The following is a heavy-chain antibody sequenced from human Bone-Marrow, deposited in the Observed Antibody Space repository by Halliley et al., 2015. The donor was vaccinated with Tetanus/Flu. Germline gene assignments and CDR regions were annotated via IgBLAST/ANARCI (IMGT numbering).Heavy chain of an antibody. CDR1: GFSISGTSW. D-gene: IGHD3-3*01. Sequence: SLRLSCAVSGFSISGTSWCTWVRQPPGKGLEWIGEIFHSGSTHYNPSLKSRVTISLDKSKNQFSLNMSSVTAADTAVYYCARVRAEGYYMYFDYWGQGTLVTVSA. J-gene: IGHJ4*02. V-gene: IGHV4-4*02. CDR2: IFHSGST. CDR3: ARVRAEGYYMYFDY.